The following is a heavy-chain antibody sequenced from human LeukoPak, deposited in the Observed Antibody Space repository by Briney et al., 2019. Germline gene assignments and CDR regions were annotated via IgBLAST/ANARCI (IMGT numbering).Heavy chain of an antibody. CDR3: ARHADFWTVFQY. D-gene: IGHD3/OR15-3a*01. CDR1: GDSITDYY. J-gene: IGHJ4*02. Sequence: SEILSLTCTVSGDSITDYYWSWIRQPAGKGLEWIGRIFSSGSTIYNPSLKSRVTMSVDTSKNQFSLKLSSVTAADTAMYYCARHADFWTVFQYWGQGTVVTVSS. CDR2: IFSSGST. V-gene: IGHV4-4*07.